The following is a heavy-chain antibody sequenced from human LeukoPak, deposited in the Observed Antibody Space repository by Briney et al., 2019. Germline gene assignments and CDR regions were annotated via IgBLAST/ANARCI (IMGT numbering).Heavy chain of an antibody. CDR2: ISSSGSTI. J-gene: IGHJ4*02. CDR1: GFTFDDYA. D-gene: IGHD3-22*01. Sequence: GRSLRLSCAASGFTFDDYAMHWVRQAPGKGLEWVSYISSSGSTIYYADSVRGRFTISRDNAKNSLYLQMNSLGAEDTAVYYCARDQNYYDSSGYYRPFDYWGQGTLVTVSS. V-gene: IGHV3-48*03. CDR3: ARDQNYYDSSGYYRPFDY.